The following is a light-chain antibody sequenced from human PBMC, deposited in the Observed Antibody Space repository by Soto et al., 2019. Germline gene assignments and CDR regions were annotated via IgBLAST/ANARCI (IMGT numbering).Light chain of an antibody. CDR2: AAS. V-gene: IGKV1-39*01. J-gene: IGKJ2*01. CDR1: QSITNY. CDR3: QQSDSYPYT. Sequence: DIQMTQSPSSLSVSVGDRVTITCRASQSITNYLNWYQQKPGKAPRLLVYAASSLQSGVPSRFSGNGSGTDFTLTISSLQPEDFASYYCQQSDSYPYTFVQGTKLEIK.